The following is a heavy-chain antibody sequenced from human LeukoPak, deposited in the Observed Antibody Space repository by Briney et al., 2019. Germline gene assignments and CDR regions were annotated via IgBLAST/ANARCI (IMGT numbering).Heavy chain of an antibody. Sequence: GGSLRLSCVVSEFTFSSYGMHWVRQAPGKGLEGVAFIRHDGSNKYYADSVKGRFTISRDNSKNSLYLQMNSLRTEDTALYYCARVMYSSGWYFIDYWGQGTLVTVSS. D-gene: IGHD6-19*01. V-gene: IGHV3-30*02. CDR2: IRHDGSNK. CDR1: EFTFSSYG. CDR3: ARVMYSSGWYFIDY. J-gene: IGHJ4*02.